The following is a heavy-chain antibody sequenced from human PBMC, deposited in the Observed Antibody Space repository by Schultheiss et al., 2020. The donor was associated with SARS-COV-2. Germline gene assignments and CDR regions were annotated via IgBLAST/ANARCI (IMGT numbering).Heavy chain of an antibody. D-gene: IGHD3-16*01. CDR3: AAGGAFDI. J-gene: IGHJ3*02. V-gene: IGHV1-8*01. Sequence: ASVKVSCKASGYTFTSYDINWVRQATGQGLEWMGWMNPNSGNTGYAQKLQGRVTMTTDTSTSTAYMELRSLRSDDTAVYYCAAGGAFDIWGQGTMVTVSS. CDR2: MNPNSGNT. CDR1: GYTFTSYD.